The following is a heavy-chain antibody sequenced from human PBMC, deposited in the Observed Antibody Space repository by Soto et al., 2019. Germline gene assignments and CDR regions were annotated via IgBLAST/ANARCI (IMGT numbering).Heavy chain of an antibody. Sequence: SETLSLTCAVYVVSFSCYDWSWIRQYPGKGLEWIGEINHGGCTNCNPSLKSRVTMSVDTSKNQFSLKLSSVTAADTAVYYCARGIAMTVVVERDAPDKYYLDYWGQGTLVTVS. J-gene: IGHJ4*02. D-gene: IGHD3-22*01. CDR2: INHGGCT. CDR1: VVSFSCYD. CDR3: ARGIAMTVVVERDAPDKYYLDY. V-gene: IGHV4-34*01.